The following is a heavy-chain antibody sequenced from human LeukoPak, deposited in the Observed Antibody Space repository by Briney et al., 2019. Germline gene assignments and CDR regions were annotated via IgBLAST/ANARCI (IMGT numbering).Heavy chain of an antibody. CDR3: ARGCSGTYYEWFDP. V-gene: IGHV1-2*02. CDR1: GYTFTGYY. J-gene: IGHJ5*02. Sequence: ASVKVSCKASGYTFTGYYMHWVRQAPGQGLEWMGWINPNTGTTNYAQKFQGRVTMTRDTSINTGYMELSRLTSDDTAVYYCARGCSGTYYEWFDPWGQGTLVTVSS. CDR2: INPNTGTT. D-gene: IGHD1-26*01.